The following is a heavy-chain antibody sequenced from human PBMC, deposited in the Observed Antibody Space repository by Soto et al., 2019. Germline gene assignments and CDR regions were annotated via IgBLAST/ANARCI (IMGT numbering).Heavy chain of an antibody. Sequence: PSETLSLTCTVSGDSMSTYYWSWIRQHPGKGLEWIGYIYHSGSTYYNPSLKSRVTISVDRSKNQFSFKLSSVTAADTAVYFCARGPDYDLLNGHYSAYNWFDPWGQGTLVTVPQ. D-gene: IGHD3-22*01. V-gene: IGHV4-59*04. CDR2: IYHSGST. CDR3: ARGPDYDLLNGHYSAYNWFDP. J-gene: IGHJ5*02. CDR1: GDSMSTYY.